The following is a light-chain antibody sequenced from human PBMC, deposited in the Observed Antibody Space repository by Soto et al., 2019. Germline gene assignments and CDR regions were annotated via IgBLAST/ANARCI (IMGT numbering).Light chain of an antibody. J-gene: IGKJ5*01. CDR3: QQFGTSPPAIT. Sequence: IVLTQSPGTLSLSPEERATLSCRASQSVSSSYLVWYQQKTGQAPRLLIYSASTRATGIPDRFSGSVSGTDFTLTISRLEPDDFAVYYCQQFGTSPPAITFGQGTRLELK. V-gene: IGKV3-20*01. CDR2: SAS. CDR1: QSVSSSY.